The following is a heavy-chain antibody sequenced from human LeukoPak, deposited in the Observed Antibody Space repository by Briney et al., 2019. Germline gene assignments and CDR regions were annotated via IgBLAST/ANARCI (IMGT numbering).Heavy chain of an antibody. CDR1: GGSFSGYY. CDR3: ARGSFEGSNNYYGMDV. Sequence: SGTLSLTCAVSGGSFSGYYLSWVRQPPGKGLEWIGEINNSGSTNYNPSLKSRVTISVDTSKNKFSLKLSSVTAEDTAVYYCARGSFEGSNNYYGMDVWGQGTTVTVSS. J-gene: IGHJ6*02. CDR2: INNSGST. V-gene: IGHV4-34*01. D-gene: IGHD3-3*02.